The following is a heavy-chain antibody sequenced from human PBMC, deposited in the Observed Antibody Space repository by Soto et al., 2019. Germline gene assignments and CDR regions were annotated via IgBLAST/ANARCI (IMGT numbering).Heavy chain of an antibody. J-gene: IGHJ6*02. D-gene: IGHD4-4*01. V-gene: IGHV1-69*13. Sequence: ASVKVSCKASGGTFSSYAISWVRQAPGQGLEWMGGIIPIFGTANYAQKFQGRVTITADESTSTAYMELSSLRSEDTAVYYCASTVTTGYYYYGMDVWGQGTTVTVSS. CDR1: GGTFSSYA. CDR2: IIPIFGTA. CDR3: ASTVTTGYYYYGMDV.